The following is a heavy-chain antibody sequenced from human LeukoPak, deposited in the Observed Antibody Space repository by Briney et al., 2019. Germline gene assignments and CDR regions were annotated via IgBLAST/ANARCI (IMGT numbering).Heavy chain of an antibody. J-gene: IGHJ4*02. CDR1: GLTFSTYW. V-gene: IGHV3-7*01. D-gene: IGHD3-16*02. CDR2: IKQDGSEK. CDR3: ARHRVVWGSYRYQPSHFDY. Sequence: LAGGSLRLSCAASGLTFSTYWMSWVRQAPGKGLEWVANIKQDGSEKYYVDSMKGRFTISRDNAKDSLYLQMNSLRAEDTAVYYCARHRVVWGSYRYQPSHFDYWGQGTLVTVSS.